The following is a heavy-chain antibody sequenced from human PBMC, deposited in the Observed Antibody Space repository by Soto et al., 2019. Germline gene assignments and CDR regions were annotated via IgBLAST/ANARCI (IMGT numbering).Heavy chain of an antibody. Sequence: EVLLLESGGALVQPGGSLRLSCAASGFTFSSFAMSWVRQAPEKGLEWVSGISAGGGNTYYADSVKGRFTISRDNSKNTLDLQMNSLRAEDTATYYCARDVMKAFDYWGQGTLVTVSS. CDR1: GFTFSSFA. CDR3: ARDVMKAFDY. V-gene: IGHV3-23*01. D-gene: IGHD2-8*01. J-gene: IGHJ4*02. CDR2: ISAGGGNT.